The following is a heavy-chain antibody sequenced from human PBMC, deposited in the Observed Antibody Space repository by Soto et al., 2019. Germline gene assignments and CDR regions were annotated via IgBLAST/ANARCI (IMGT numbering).Heavy chain of an antibody. Sequence: ASVKVSCKASGYTFTGYYMHWVRQAPGQGLEWMGWINPNSGGTNYAQKFQGWVTMTRDTSISTAYMELSRLRSDDTAVYYCARGYSGYDYENAFDYWGQGTLVTVSS. V-gene: IGHV1-2*04. CDR3: ARGYSGYDYENAFDY. CDR2: INPNSGGT. CDR1: GYTFTGYY. J-gene: IGHJ4*02. D-gene: IGHD5-12*01.